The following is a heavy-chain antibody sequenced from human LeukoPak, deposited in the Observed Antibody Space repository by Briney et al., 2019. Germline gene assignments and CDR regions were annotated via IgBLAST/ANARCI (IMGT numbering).Heavy chain of an antibody. CDR3: ATNGGYTSGYYFDS. D-gene: IGHD5-18*01. J-gene: IGHJ4*02. CDR1: GGSFSSYY. Sequence: PSETLSLTCAVYGGSFSSYYWSWIRQPAGKGLEWIGRIYSSGSTIYNPSLKSRVTISVGPSKKQFSLKLSSVTASDTAVYYCATNGGYTSGYYFDSWGQGTLVTVSS. CDR2: IYSSGST. V-gene: IGHV4-59*10.